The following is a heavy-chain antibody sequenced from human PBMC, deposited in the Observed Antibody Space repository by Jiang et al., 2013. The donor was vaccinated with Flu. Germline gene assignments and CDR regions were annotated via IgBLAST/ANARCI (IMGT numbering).Heavy chain of an antibody. J-gene: IGHJ4*02. CDR3: ARSYYDSSGYPIGVGY. V-gene: IGHV3-23*01. D-gene: IGHD3-22*01. Sequence: CAASGFTFSSYAMSWVRQAPGKGLEWVSAISGSGGSTYYADSVKGRFTISRDNSKNTLYLQMNSLRAEDTAVYYCARSYYDSSGYPIGVGYWGQGTLVTVSS. CDR1: GFTFSSYA. CDR2: ISGSGGST.